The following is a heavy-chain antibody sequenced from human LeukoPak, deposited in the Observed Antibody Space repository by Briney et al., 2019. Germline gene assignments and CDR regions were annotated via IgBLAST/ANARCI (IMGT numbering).Heavy chain of an antibody. D-gene: IGHD3-22*01. CDR2: IIPIFGTA. V-gene: IGHV1-69*05. CDR1: GGTFSSYA. J-gene: IGHJ4*02. CDR3: ASSYYYDSSAIRVYFDY. Sequence: SVKASCKASGGTFSSYAISWVRQAPGQGLEWMGGIIPIFGTANYAQRFQGRVTITTDESTSTAYMELSSLRSEDTAVYYCASSYYYDSSAIRVYFDYWGQGTLVTVSS.